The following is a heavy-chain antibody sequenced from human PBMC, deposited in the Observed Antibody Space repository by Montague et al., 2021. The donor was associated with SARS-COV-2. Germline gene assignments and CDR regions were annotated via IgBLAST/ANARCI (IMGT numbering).Heavy chain of an antibody. V-gene: IGHV4-61*02. D-gene: IGHD2-21*02. CDR1: GGFISYASYY. CDR3: ARSHCGGVCN. Sequence: TLSLTCTVSGGFISYASYYWTWIRQPAGKGLEWVGSIHTSGRTKYXSSLESRVALSIDTSKDQFSLELSSVTAADTAVYYCARSHCGGVCNSGQGTLVTVSS. CDR2: IHTSGRT. J-gene: IGHJ4*02.